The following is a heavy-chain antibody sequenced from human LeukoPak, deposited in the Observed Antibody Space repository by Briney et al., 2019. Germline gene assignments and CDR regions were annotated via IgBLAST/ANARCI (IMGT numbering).Heavy chain of an antibody. CDR3: ARDKGDIVVVPGFDP. Sequence: ASVKVSCKASGYTFTSYGISWVRQAPGQGLEWMGWISAYNGNTNYAQKLQGRVTMTTDTSTSTAYMELRSLRSDDTAVYYCARDKGDIVVVPGFDPWGQGTLVTVSS. V-gene: IGHV1-18*01. CDR1: GYTFTSYG. J-gene: IGHJ5*02. D-gene: IGHD2-2*01. CDR2: ISAYNGNT.